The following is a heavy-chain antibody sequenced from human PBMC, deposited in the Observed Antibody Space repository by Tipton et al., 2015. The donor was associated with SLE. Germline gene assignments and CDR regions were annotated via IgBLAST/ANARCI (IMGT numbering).Heavy chain of an antibody. Sequence: SLRLSCAASGFTFSNYDMHWVRQAPGKGLEWVAVISYDGSNKYYADSVKGRFTISRDNSKNTLYLQMNSLRGEDTAVYYCASQLLFYYYGMDVWGQGTTVTVSS. J-gene: IGHJ6*02. V-gene: IGHV3-30*04. CDR2: ISYDGSNK. D-gene: IGHD3-10*01. CDR1: GFTFSNYD. CDR3: ASQLLFYYYGMDV.